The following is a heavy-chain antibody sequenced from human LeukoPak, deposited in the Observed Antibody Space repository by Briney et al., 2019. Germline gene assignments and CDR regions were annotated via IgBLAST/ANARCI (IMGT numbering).Heavy chain of an antibody. CDR1: GFTFSRYA. CDR3: ARDSQWLAPGSYFDY. CDR2: ISYDGSNK. V-gene: IGHV3-30*04. D-gene: IGHD6-19*01. Sequence: GRSLRLSCAASGFTFSRYAMHWVRQAPGKGLEWVAVISYDGSNKYYADSVKGRFTISRDNSKNTLYLQMNSLRAEDTAVYYCARDSQWLAPGSYFDYWGQGTLVTVSS. J-gene: IGHJ4*02.